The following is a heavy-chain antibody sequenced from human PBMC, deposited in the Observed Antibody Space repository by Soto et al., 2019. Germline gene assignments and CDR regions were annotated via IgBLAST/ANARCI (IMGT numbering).Heavy chain of an antibody. V-gene: IGHV3-9*01. CDR2: ISWNSGSI. D-gene: IGHD4-17*01. Sequence: GGSLRLSCAASGFTFDDYAMHWVRQAPGKGLEWVSGISWNSGSIGYADSVKGRFTISRDNAKNSLYLQMNSLRAEDTALYYCAKDRDNTEYYYYMDVWGKGTTVTVSS. J-gene: IGHJ6*03. CDR1: GFTFDDYA. CDR3: AKDRDNTEYYYYMDV.